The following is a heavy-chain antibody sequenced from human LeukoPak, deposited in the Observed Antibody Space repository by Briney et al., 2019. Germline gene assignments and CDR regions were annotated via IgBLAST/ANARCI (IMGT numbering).Heavy chain of an antibody. Sequence: PGGSLRLSCAASGFTFSSYSMSWVRQAPGKGLEWVSYISSSSSAMYYADSMKGRFTISRDNAKNSLYLQMNNLRDEDTAVYYCVRGVGVSRFNYLDPWGQGTLVIVSS. J-gene: IGHJ5*02. D-gene: IGHD1-7*01. CDR3: VRGVGVSRFNYLDP. V-gene: IGHV3-48*02. CDR2: ISSSSSAM. CDR1: GFTFSSYS.